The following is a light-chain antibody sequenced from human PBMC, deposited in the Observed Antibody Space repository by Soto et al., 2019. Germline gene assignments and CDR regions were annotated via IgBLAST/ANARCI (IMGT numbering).Light chain of an antibody. V-gene: IGLV1-47*01. CDR2: RNN. J-gene: IGLJ1*01. CDR3: AAWDDSLSGQV. Sequence: HSVLTKPPSANGAPGQRVTISCSGSSSNIGSNYVYWYQELPGTAPKLLMYRNNQRPSGVPDRFSGSKSGTSASLAISGLRSEDEADYYCAAWDDSLSGQVFGTGTKVTVL. CDR1: SSNIGSNY.